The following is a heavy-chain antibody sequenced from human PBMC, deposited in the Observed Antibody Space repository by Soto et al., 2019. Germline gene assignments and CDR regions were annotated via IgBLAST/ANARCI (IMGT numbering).Heavy chain of an antibody. J-gene: IGHJ6*02. Sequence: SVKVSCKASGGTFSSYPISWVRQAPGQGLEWLGGIIPIFGKANYAQKFQGRVTITADKSTSTACMELRSLRSEDTAVYYCASLVWQWPAKNHYGMDVWGQGSTVTVAS. CDR2: IIPIFGKA. V-gene: IGHV1-69*06. CDR1: GGTFSSYP. CDR3: ASLVWQWPAKNHYGMDV. D-gene: IGHD6-19*01.